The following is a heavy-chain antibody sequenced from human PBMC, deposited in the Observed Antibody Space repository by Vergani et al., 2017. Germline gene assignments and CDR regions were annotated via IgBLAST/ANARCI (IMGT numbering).Heavy chain of an antibody. J-gene: IGHJ4*02. CDR1: GLSITGGNY. Sequence: QVQLQESGPGLLRPSETLSLTCSVSGLSITGGNYWGWVRQSPVKGLEWIGSVFHLGTLYYNPSLQSRVTISMDASNLFSLKLTSETAADTAVYFCVRDLHSRGPFDVWGQGSLVTVSS. D-gene: IGHD3/OR15-3a*01. CDR3: VRDLHSRGPFDV. V-gene: IGHV4-38-2*02. CDR2: VFHLGTL.